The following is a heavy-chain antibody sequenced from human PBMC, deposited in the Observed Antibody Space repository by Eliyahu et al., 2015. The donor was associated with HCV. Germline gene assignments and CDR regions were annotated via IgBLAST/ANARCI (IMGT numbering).Heavy chain of an antibody. CDR2: IKSKTDGGTT. V-gene: IGHV3-15*01. CDR1: GFIFSNAW. D-gene: IGHD2-2*01. J-gene: IGHJ6*02. Sequence: EVQLVESGGGLVKPGGSLRLSCAASGFIFSNAWMSXXRQAPGKGLEWVGRIKSKTDGGTTDYAAPVKGRFTISRDDSKNTLYLQMNSLKTEDTAVYYCTTQPAAISWVGYYYYYYGMDVWGQGTTVTVSS. CDR3: TTQPAAISWVGYYYYYYGMDV.